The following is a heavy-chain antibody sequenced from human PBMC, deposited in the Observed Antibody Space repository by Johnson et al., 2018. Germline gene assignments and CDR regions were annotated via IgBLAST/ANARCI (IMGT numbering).Heavy chain of an antibody. J-gene: IGHJ3*01. V-gene: IGHV3-33*01. D-gene: IGHD6-19*01. Sequence: VQLVESGGGVVQPGTSXTLSCATSGVTVTSYTWHWVRQAPGKGLEWVAVIWYDGSQTVYGDSVKGRSTISRDNSNVYLQMNSLRAEDTAVYFCARDRPSSLPNDALDLWGLGTMVTVSS. CDR3: ARDRPSSLPNDALDL. CDR2: IWYDGSQT. CDR1: GVTVTSYT.